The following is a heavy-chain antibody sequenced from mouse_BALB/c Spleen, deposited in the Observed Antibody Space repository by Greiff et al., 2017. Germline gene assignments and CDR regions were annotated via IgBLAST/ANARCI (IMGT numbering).Heavy chain of an antibody. Sequence: VQLQQPGAELVKPGASVKLSCKASGYTFTSYWMHWVKQRPGQGLEWIGEIDPSDSYTNYNQKFKGKATLTVDKSSSTAYMQLSSLTSEDSAVYYCATITTVVEEAMDYWGQGTSVTVSS. V-gene: IGHV1-69*02. D-gene: IGHD1-1*01. CDR2: IDPSDSYT. J-gene: IGHJ4*01. CDR1: GYTFTSYW. CDR3: ATITTVVEEAMDY.